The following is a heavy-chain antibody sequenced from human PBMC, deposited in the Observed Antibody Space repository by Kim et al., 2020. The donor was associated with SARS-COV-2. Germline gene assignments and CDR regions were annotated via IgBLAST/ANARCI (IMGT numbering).Heavy chain of an antibody. V-gene: IGHV4-39*01. CDR3: ARVHYYDSSGYYLWYFDL. Sequence: KSRVTISVDTSKNQFSLKLSSVTAADTAVYYCARVHYYDSSGYYLWYFDLWGRGTLVTVSS. J-gene: IGHJ2*01. D-gene: IGHD3-22*01.